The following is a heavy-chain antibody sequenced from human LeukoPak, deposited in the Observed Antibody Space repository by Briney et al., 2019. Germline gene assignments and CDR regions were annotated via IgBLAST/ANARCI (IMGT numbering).Heavy chain of an antibody. CDR2: IYYSGST. J-gene: IGHJ5*02. CDR1: GGSISSYY. Sequence: KPSETLSLTCTVSGGSISSYYWSWIRQPPGKGLEWIGYIYYSGSTNYNPSLKSRVTISVDTSENQFSLKLSSVTAADTAVYYCARSANWFDPWGQGTLVTVSS. CDR3: ARSANWFDP. V-gene: IGHV4-59*01.